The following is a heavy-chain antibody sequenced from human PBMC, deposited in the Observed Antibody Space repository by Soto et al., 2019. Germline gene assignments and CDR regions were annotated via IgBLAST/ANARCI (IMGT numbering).Heavy chain of an antibody. J-gene: IGHJ4*02. D-gene: IGHD2-15*01. CDR2: IYYSGST. V-gene: IGHV4-31*03. CDR3: ATDSSHCSGGSCYSRHLDY. Sequence: QVQLQESGPGLVKPSQTLSLTCTVSGGCISSGGYYWSWIRQHPGKGLEWIGYIYYSGSTYYNPSLKSRVTISVDTTKNQFSLKLSSVTAADTAVYYCATDSSHCSGGSCYSRHLDYWGQGTLVTVSS. CDR1: GGCISSGGYY.